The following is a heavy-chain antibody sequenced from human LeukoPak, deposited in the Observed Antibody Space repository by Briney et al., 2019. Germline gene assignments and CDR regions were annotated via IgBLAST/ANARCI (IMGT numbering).Heavy chain of an antibody. D-gene: IGHD3-3*01. Sequence: ASVKVSCKASGYTFTGYYMHWVRQAPGQGLEWMGWINPNSGGTNYAQKFQGRVTMTRDTSISTAYMELSRLRSDDTAVYYCARDDDYDFWSGYYTGIPHGAFDIWGQGTMVTVSS. CDR3: ARDDDYDFWSGYYTGIPHGAFDI. CDR1: GYTFTGYY. V-gene: IGHV1-2*02. J-gene: IGHJ3*02. CDR2: INPNSGGT.